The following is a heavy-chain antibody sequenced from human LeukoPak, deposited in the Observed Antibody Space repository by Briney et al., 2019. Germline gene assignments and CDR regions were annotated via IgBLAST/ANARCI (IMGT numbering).Heavy chain of an antibody. V-gene: IGHV3-21*01. D-gene: IGHD3-22*01. CDR3: ALDSSGLSDY. CDR1: GFTFSSYS. Sequence: GGSLRLSCAASGFTFSSYSMNWVRQAPGKGLEWVSSISSGSSYIYYADSLKGRFTISRDNAKNSLYLQMNSLRAEDTAVYYCALDSSGLSDYWGQGTLVTVSS. J-gene: IGHJ4*02. CDR2: ISSGSSYI.